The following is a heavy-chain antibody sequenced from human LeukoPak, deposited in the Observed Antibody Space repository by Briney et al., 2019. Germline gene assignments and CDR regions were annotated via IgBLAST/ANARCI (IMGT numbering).Heavy chain of an antibody. CDR1: GFTLNRNW. J-gene: IGHJ4*02. V-gene: IGHV3-7*04. CDR2: IKEDGSVK. Sequence: GGSLRLSCAASGFTLNRNWMSWLRQAPGKGLEWVANIKEDGSVKNYEDSVKGRFTISRDNAANSVSLLLNSLRAEDTAVYYCARDVGKGYFDYWGQGTLVTVSS. CDR3: ARDVGKGYFDY.